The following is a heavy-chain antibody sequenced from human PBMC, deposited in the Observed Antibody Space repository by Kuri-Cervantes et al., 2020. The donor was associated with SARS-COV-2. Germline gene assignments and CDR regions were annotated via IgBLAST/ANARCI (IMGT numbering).Heavy chain of an antibody. CDR1: GYTFRNYG. CDR2: ISAYNGNR. D-gene: IGHD2-15*01. CDR3: ARDVIPGPEIVVEVAARAPEY. J-gene: IGHJ4*02. V-gene: IGHV1-18*04. Sequence: ASVKVSCKASGYTFRNYGISWVRQAPGQGLEWMGWISAYNGNRKYGQKIQGRVTMTTDTYTSTAYMELRSLRSDDTAVYYCARDVIPGPEIVVEVAARAPEYWGQGTLVTVSS.